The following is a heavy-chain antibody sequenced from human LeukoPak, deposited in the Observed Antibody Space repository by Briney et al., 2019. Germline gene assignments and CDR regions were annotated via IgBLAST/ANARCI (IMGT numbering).Heavy chain of an antibody. J-gene: IGHJ4*02. CDR1: GFTFSSYE. CDR3: ARDRYFDWLFDY. Sequence: GGSLRLSCAASGFTFSSYEMNWVRQVPGKVLGWVSYIISSGSTIFYADSVKGRFTITRDNAKNSLYLQMNSLRAEDTAVYYCARDRYFDWLFDYWGQGTLVTVSS. CDR2: IISSGSTI. D-gene: IGHD3-9*01. V-gene: IGHV3-48*03.